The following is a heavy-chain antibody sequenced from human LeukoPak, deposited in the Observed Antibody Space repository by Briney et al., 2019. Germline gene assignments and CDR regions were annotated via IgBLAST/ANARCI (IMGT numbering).Heavy chain of an antibody. CDR1: GFTVSSNY. CDR2: IYSGGST. V-gene: IGHV3-66*01. CDR3: ARGGDGYNSPNDY. Sequence: PGGSLRLSCAASGFTVSSNYMSWVRQAPGKGLKWVSVIYSGGSTYYADSVKGRFTISRDNAKNSLYLQMNSLRAEDTAVYYCARGGDGYNSPNDYWGQGTLVTVSS. D-gene: IGHD5-24*01. J-gene: IGHJ4*02.